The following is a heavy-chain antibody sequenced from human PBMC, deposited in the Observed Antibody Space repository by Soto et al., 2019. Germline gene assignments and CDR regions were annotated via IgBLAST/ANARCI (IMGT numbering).Heavy chain of an antibody. D-gene: IGHD6-19*01. CDR1: GFTFSSYA. CDR3: AKIIAVAGLSEYFQH. V-gene: IGHV3-23*01. J-gene: IGHJ1*01. CDR2: ISGSGGST. Sequence: EVQLLESGGGLVQPGGSLRLSCAASGFTFSSYAMSWVRQAPGKGLEWVSAISGSGGSTYYADSVKGRFTISRANSKNTLYLQMNSLRAEDTAVYYCAKIIAVAGLSEYFQHWGQGTLVTVSS.